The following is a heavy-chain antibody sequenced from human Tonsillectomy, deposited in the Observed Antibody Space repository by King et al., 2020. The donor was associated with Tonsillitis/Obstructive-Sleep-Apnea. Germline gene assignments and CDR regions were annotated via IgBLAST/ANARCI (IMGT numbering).Heavy chain of an antibody. D-gene: IGHD5-24*01. Sequence: QLQESGPGLVKPSETLSLTCTVSGGSISSSSYYWGWIRQPPGKGLEWIGSIYYSGSTYYNPSLKSRVTISVDTSKNQFSLKLSSVTAADTAVYYCARHPEMATIGYWGQGTLVTVSS. CDR2: IYYSGST. V-gene: IGHV4-39*01. CDR3: ARHPEMATIGY. CDR1: GGSISSSSYY. J-gene: IGHJ4*02.